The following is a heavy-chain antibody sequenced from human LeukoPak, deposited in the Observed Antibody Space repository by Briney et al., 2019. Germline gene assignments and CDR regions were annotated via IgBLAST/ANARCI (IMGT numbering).Heavy chain of an antibody. D-gene: IGHD2-2*01. Sequence: SETLSLTCAVYGGSFSGYCWSWIRQPPGKGLEWIGEINHSGSTNYNPSLKSRVTISVDTSKNQFSLKLSSVTAADTAVYYCARASYCSSTSCYLVRYYYYYMDVWGKGTTVTVSS. V-gene: IGHV4-34*01. CDR2: INHSGST. J-gene: IGHJ6*03. CDR1: GGSFSGYC. CDR3: ARASYCSSTSCYLVRYYYYYMDV.